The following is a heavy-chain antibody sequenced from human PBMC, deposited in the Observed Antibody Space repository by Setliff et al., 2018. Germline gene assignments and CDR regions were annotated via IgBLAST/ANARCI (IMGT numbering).Heavy chain of an antibody. CDR1: GFTFSSYS. CDR3: VRDRWKVMVNKGDDAFDL. D-gene: IGHD5-18*01. CDR2: ISSSSSYI. J-gene: IGHJ3*01. V-gene: IGHV3-21*01. Sequence: PGGSLRLSCAASGFTFSSYSMNWVRQAPGKGLEWVSSISSSSSYIYYVDSVKGRFTISRDNAKNSLDLQMDSLRGEDTAVYYCVRDRWKVMVNKGDDAFDLWGQGTMVTVSS.